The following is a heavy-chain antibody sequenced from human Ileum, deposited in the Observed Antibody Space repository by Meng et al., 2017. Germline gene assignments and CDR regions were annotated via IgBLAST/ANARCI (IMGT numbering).Heavy chain of an antibody. J-gene: IGHJ4*02. Sequence: QVQLVQSGAEVKKPGASVKVSCKASGYTFTTYGISWVRQAPGQGLEWMGWMNTDKGNTNYAQKFQGRVTMTRDTSTSTAYMELRSLRSDDTAVYYCARGRHCSSTTCYLSDSWGQGTLVTVSS. CDR3: ARGRHCSSTTCYLSDS. CDR1: GYTFTTYG. CDR2: MNTDKGNT. D-gene: IGHD2-2*01. V-gene: IGHV1-18*01.